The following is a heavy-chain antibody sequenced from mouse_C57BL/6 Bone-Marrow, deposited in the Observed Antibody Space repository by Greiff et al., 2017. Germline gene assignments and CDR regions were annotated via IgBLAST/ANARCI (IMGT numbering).Heavy chain of an antibody. CDR2: IFPGSGST. Sequence: QVQLKQSGPELVKPGASVKISCKASGYTFTDYYINWVKQRPGQGLEWIGWIFPGSGSTYYNEKFKGKATLTVDKSSSTAYMLLSSLTSEDSAVYVYASQIYDGYYDFAYWGQGTLVTVSA. J-gene: IGHJ3*01. D-gene: IGHD2-3*01. CDR1: GYTFTDYY. CDR3: ASQIYDGYYDFAY. V-gene: IGHV1-75*01.